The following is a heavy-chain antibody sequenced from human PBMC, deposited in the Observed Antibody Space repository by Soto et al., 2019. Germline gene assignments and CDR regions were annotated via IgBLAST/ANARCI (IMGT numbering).Heavy chain of an antibody. CDR3: AGWETTGGLDV. CDR1: GFTFRSYV. J-gene: IGHJ1*01. Sequence: QVQLVESGGGVVQPGTSLRLSCVGSGFTFRSYVIHWVRQAPGKGLEWVALTSYDGSNKDYGDSVKGLFTISRDNSRNSVDLQMDSLRREDTALYSCAGWETTGGLDVWGQGTLVSVSS. V-gene: IGHV3-33*05. CDR2: TSYDGSNK. D-gene: IGHD1-26*01.